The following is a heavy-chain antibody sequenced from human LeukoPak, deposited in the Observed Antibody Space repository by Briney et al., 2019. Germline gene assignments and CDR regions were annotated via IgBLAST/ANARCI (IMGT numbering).Heavy chain of an antibody. Sequence: GGSLRLSCAASGYTFSDYWMHWVRQAPGKGLVWVSRIKSDGGLTNYADSVKGRFTISRDNTKNTLYLQLNSLRAEDTAVYYCARHKRYFDWRGWFDPWGQGTLVTVSS. D-gene: IGHD3-9*01. J-gene: IGHJ5*02. V-gene: IGHV3-74*01. CDR2: IKSDGGLT. CDR1: GYTFSDYW. CDR3: ARHKRYFDWRGWFDP.